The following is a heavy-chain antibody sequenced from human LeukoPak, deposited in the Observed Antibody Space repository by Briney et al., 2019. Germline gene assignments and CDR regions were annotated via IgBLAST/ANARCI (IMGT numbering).Heavy chain of an antibody. Sequence: SETLSLTCAVSGGSISSSNWWSWVRQPPGKGLEWIGEIYHSGSTNYNPSLKSRVTISVDKSKNQFSLKLSSVTAADTAVYYCAENLVQLWPLDYWDQGTLVTVSS. J-gene: IGHJ4*02. CDR3: AENLVQLWPLDY. CDR1: GGSISSSNW. D-gene: IGHD5-18*01. V-gene: IGHV4-4*02. CDR2: IYHSGST.